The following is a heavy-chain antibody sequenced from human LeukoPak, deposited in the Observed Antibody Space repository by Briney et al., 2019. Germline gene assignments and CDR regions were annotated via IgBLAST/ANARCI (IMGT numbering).Heavy chain of an antibody. CDR1: GGSISSYY. D-gene: IGHD3-10*01. V-gene: IGHV4-59*01. Sequence: SETLSLTCTVSGGSISSYYWSWIRQPPGKGLEWIGYIYYSGSTNYNPSLKSRVTISVDTSKNQFSLKLSSVPAADTAVYYCARDPPYGSGSYEYLSGLDVWGKGTTVTVSS. CDR3: ARDPPYGSGSYEYLSGLDV. J-gene: IGHJ6*04. CDR2: IYYSGST.